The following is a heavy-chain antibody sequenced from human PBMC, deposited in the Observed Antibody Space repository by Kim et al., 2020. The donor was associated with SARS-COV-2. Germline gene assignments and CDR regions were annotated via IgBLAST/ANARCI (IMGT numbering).Heavy chain of an antibody. CDR2: K. D-gene: IGHD3-16*02. V-gene: IGHV3-30*10. Sequence: KHYTDTLKGRLTISRDNSKNTLYMQMNSLRAEDTAVYYCARVTKPRYFDYWGQGTLVTVSS. J-gene: IGHJ4*02. CDR3: ARVTKPRYFDY.